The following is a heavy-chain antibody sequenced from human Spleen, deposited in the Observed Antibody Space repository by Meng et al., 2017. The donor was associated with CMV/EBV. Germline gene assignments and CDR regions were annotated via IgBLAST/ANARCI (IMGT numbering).Heavy chain of an antibody. V-gene: IGHV2-5*02. CDR3: AHTLYYYASSGYYHY. D-gene: IGHD3-22*01. J-gene: IGHJ4*02. Sequence: QITLSDSAPTLVKPQQTLTLTCTFFRLSLSTSGVGVGSIRQPPGKALEWLALIYWDDDKRYSPSLKSRLTITKDTSKNQVVLTMTNLDPVDTATYYCAHTLYYYASSGYYHYWGQGTLVTVSS. CDR1: RLSLSTSGVG. CDR2: IYWDDDK.